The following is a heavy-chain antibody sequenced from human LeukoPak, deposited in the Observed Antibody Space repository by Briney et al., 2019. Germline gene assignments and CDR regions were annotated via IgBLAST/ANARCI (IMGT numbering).Heavy chain of an antibody. J-gene: IGHJ6*03. CDR1: GYTFTGYY. Sequence: ASVKVSCKAAGYTFTGYYMHWVRQAPGQGLEWMGWINPNSGGTNYAQKFQGRVTMTRDTSISTAYMELSRLRSDDTAVYYCARTYGDYVLVNYYYYMDVWGKGTTVTVSS. CDR2: INPNSGGT. D-gene: IGHD4-17*01. CDR3: ARTYGDYVLVNYYYYMDV. V-gene: IGHV1-2*02.